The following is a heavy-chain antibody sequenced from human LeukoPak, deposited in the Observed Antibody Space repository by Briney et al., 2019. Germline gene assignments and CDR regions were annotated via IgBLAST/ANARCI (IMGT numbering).Heavy chain of an antibody. Sequence: GGSLTLSCAASGFTFSSYAMSWVSQAPGKGLEWVSAISGSGGSTYYADSVKGRFTISRDNSKNTLYLQMNSLRAEDTAVYYCAKVKWFGELLSHFDYWGQGTLVTVSS. CDR2: ISGSGGST. CDR1: GFTFSSYA. CDR3: AKVKWFGELLSHFDY. D-gene: IGHD3-10*01. V-gene: IGHV3-23*01. J-gene: IGHJ4*02.